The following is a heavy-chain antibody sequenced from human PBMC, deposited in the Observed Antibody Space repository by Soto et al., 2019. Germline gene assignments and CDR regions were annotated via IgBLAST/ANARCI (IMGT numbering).Heavy chain of an antibody. Sequence: QVQLQESGPGQVKPSETLSLTCTVSGGSVSSGSYYWSWIRQPPGKGLEWIGYIYYSGSTDYSPSLKSRVTISVDTSKNQFSLKLSSVTAADTAVYYCARISSSWPFYFDSWGQGTLVTVSS. V-gene: IGHV4-61*01. CDR1: GGSVSSGSYY. D-gene: IGHD6-13*01. CDR3: ARISSSWPFYFDS. CDR2: IYYSGST. J-gene: IGHJ4*02.